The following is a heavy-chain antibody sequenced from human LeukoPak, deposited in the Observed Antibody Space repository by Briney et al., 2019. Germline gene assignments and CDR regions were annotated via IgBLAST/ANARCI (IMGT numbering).Heavy chain of an antibody. D-gene: IGHD3-3*01. J-gene: IGHJ3*02. V-gene: IGHV3-20*04. CDR2: INWNGGSI. Sequence: PGGSLRLSCAASGFTFDDYGTSWVRQAPGKGLEWVSGINWNGGSIGYADSVKGRFTISRDNAKNSLYLQMNSLRAEDTALYYCARGVTIFGVVRNAFDIWGQGTLVTVSS. CDR3: ARGVTIFGVVRNAFDI. CDR1: GFTFDDYG.